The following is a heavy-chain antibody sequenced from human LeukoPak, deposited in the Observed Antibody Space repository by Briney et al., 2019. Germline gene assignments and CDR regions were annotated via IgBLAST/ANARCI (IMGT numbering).Heavy chain of an antibody. D-gene: IGHD5-12*01. J-gene: IGHJ4*02. Sequence: GGSLRLSCAASGFTFSRYAMHRVRQAPGKGLEWMAVISYDGSNKYYGDAVKGRFTTSRDNSKNTLYLQMNSLRAEDTAVYYCARHSGYDSHFDYWGQGTLVTVSS. CDR3: ARHSGYDSHFDY. CDR1: GFTFSRYA. V-gene: IGHV3-30*04. CDR2: ISYDGSNK.